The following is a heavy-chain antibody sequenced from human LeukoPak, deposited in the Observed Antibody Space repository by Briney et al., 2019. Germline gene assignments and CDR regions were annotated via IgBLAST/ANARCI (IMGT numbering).Heavy chain of an antibody. J-gene: IGHJ4*02. D-gene: IGHD4-17*01. Sequence: SKTLSLTCTVSGGSISSYYWSWIRQPPGKGLEWIGYIYYSGSTNYNPSLKSRVTISVDTSKNQFSLKLSSVTAADTAVYYCARGATVTSKDFDYWGQGTLVTVSS. V-gene: IGHV4-59*01. CDR2: IYYSGST. CDR3: ARGATVTSKDFDY. CDR1: GGSISSYY.